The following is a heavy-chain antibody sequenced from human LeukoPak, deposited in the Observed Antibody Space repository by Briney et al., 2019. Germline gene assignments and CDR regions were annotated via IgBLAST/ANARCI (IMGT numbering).Heavy chain of an antibody. CDR1: GGSISSYY. V-gene: IGHV4-4*07. D-gene: IGHD6-13*01. J-gene: IGHJ4*02. Sequence: SETLSLTCTVSGGSISSYYWSWIRQPAGKGLEWIGRIYTSGSTNYNPSLKSRVTMSVETSKNQFSLKLSSVTAADTAVYYCARHKRSSRTQVLYFDYWGQGTLVTVPS. CDR3: ARHKRSSRTQVLYFDY. CDR2: IYTSGST.